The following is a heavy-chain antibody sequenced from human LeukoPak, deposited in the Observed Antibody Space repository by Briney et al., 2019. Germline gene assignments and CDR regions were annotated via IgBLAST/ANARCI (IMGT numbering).Heavy chain of an antibody. V-gene: IGHV3-23*01. CDR3: AKDYSARYYYFDN. CDR1: GFTFSTYA. Sequence: GGSLRLSCAASGFTFSTYAMSWFRQAPGKGLEWVAVISASGASTYNADSVKGRFTMSRDNSKNTVYLQMNSLRAEDTAVYYCAKDYSARYYYFDNWGQGTLVTVSS. D-gene: IGHD3-10*01. CDR2: ISASGAST. J-gene: IGHJ4*02.